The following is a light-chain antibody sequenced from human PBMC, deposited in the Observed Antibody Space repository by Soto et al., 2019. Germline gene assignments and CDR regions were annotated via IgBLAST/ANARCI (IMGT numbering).Light chain of an antibody. J-gene: IGKJ1*01. CDR2: KAS. Sequence: DIQMTQSGSTLSSSLGDRVAITCRGSHGVSNDLNWCQQKPGKSPTLLIYKASSLEGGVPSRFSGSGSGTEFTLTISSLQPDDFATYYCQQYNGFTWTFGQGTKV. CDR3: QQYNGFTWT. V-gene: IGKV1-5*03. CDR1: HGVSND.